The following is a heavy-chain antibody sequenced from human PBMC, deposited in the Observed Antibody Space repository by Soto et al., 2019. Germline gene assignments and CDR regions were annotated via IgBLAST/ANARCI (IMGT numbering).Heavy chain of an antibody. CDR1: GGSISSSSYY. CDR2: IYYSGST. J-gene: IGHJ4*02. V-gene: IGHV4-39*01. Sequence: KTSETLSLTCTVSGGSISSSSYYWGWIRQPPGKGLEWIGSIYYSGSTYYNPSLKSRVTISVDTSKNQFSLKLSSVTAADTAVYYCARRRIQLWYDYWGQGXLVTVYS. CDR3: ARRRIQLWYDY. D-gene: IGHD5-18*01.